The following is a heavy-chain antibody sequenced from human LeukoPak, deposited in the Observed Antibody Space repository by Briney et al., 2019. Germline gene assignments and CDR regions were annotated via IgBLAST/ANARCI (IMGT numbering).Heavy chain of an antibody. CDR2: ISRNTANR. Sequence: GRSLRLSCAASGFTFDDYAMHWVRQAPGKGLEWVSGISRNTANRGYANSVKGRFTISRDNAKNSLYLQMNNLRAEDTALYFCAKDRGYDWVPPSLDYWGQGTLVTVSS. D-gene: IGHD5-12*01. CDR3: AKDRGYDWVPPSLDY. J-gene: IGHJ4*02. CDR1: GFTFDDYA. V-gene: IGHV3-9*01.